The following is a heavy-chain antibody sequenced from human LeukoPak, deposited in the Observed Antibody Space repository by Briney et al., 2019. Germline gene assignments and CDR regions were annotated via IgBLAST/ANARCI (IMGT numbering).Heavy chain of an antibody. V-gene: IGHV4-59*01. J-gene: IGHJ4*02. D-gene: IGHD1-1*01. CDR1: GFTFSSSA. Sequence: GSLRLSCAASGFTFSSSAMSWVRQAPGKGLEWIGYIYYSGSTNYNPPLKSRVTISVDTSKNQFSLKLSSVTAADTAVYYCARDISDGYSHYFDYWGQGTLVTVSS. CDR3: ARDISDGYSHYFDY. CDR2: IYYSGST.